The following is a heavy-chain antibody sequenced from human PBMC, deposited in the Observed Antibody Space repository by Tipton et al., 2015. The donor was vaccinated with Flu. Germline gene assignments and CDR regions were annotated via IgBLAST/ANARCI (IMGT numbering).Heavy chain of an antibody. CDR2: ISRSGNTE. CDR1: GFSFSNSE. V-gene: IGHV3-48*03. Sequence: SLRLSCVASGFSFSNSEMNWVRQALGRGLEWVSYISRSGNTEYYANSVKGRFTISRDNAKNSLDLQMNSLRAEDTGVYYCALRSPRVAAGGVGWGGAFDFRSRGTLVTISS. D-gene: IGHD6-13*01. CDR3: ALRSPRVAAGGVGWGGAFDF. J-gene: IGHJ4*02.